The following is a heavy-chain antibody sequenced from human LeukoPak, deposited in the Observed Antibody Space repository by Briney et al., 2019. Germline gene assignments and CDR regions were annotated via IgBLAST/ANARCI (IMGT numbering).Heavy chain of an antibody. CDR3: ARREAMTAADFFDN. J-gene: IGHJ4*02. Sequence: SETLSLTCSVSGASISSYYWSWIRQPPGKGLEWIGNVHYSGGTNYNPSLKGRVTISVDTSKSQFSLKLSSVTAADTATYYCARREAMTAADFFDNWGQGTLVTVSS. D-gene: IGHD6-25*01. V-gene: IGHV4-59*01. CDR1: GASISSYY. CDR2: VHYSGGT.